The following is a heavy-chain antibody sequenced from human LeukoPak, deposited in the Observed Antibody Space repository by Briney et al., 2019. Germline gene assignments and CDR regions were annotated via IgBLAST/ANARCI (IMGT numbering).Heavy chain of an antibody. D-gene: IGHD3-16*01. CDR2: ISSSSSYI. Sequence: GGSLRLSCAASGFTFSSYSMNWVRQAPGKGLEWVSSISSSSSYIHYADSVKGRFTISRDNAKNSLYLQMDSLRAEDTAVYYCARVLLSAGGVLDYWGQGTLVTVSS. CDR3: ARVLLSAGGVLDY. CDR1: GFTFSSYS. V-gene: IGHV3-21*01. J-gene: IGHJ4*02.